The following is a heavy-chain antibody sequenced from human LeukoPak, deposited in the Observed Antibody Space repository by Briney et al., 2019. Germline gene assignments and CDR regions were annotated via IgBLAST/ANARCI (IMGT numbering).Heavy chain of an antibody. J-gene: IGHJ4*02. CDR2: MNPHSGNT. Sequence: SVKVSCKASGYTFTGYYMHWVRQATGQGLEWMGWMNPHSGNTGYAQKFQGRVTITRNSSINTAYMELSSLRSEDTAVYYCAREGNRSSDSSASYPLDYWGQGTLVTVSS. D-gene: IGHD1-26*01. CDR3: AREGNRSSDSSASYPLDY. V-gene: IGHV1-8*03. CDR1: GYTFTGYY.